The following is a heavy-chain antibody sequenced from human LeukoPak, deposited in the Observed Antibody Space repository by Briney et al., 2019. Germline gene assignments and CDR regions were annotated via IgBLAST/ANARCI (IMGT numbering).Heavy chain of an antibody. CDR3: ASLRGPNGMDV. CDR1: GGSLSSGDYY. CDR2: IYYSGST. V-gene: IGHV4-30-4*01. Sequence: SQTLSLTCTVSGGSLSSGDYYWSWIRQPPGKGLEWIGYIYYSGSTYYNPSLKSRVTISVDTSKNQFSLKLSSVTAADTAVYHCASLRGPNGMDVWGQGTTVTVSS. D-gene: IGHD3-10*01. J-gene: IGHJ6*02.